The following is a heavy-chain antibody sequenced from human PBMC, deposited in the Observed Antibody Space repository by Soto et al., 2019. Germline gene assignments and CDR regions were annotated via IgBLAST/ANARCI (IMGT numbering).Heavy chain of an antibody. CDR2: ISGSGGST. CDR3: AKDPSKQGYYYGMDV. J-gene: IGHJ6*02. Sequence: PGGSLRLSCAASGFTFSSYAMSWVRQAPGKGLEWVSAISGSGGSTYYADSVKGRFTISRDNSKNTLYLQMNSLRAEDTAVYYCAKDPSKQGYYYGMDVWGQGTTVTVSS. D-gene: IGHD4-4*01. CDR1: GFTFSSYA. V-gene: IGHV3-23*01.